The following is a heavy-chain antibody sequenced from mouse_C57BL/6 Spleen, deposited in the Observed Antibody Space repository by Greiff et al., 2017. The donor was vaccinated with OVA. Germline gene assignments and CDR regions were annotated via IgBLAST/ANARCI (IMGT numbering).Heavy chain of an antibody. Sequence: QVQLQQSGPELVKPGASVKISCKASGYAFSSSWMNWVKQRPGQGLEWIGWFYPGSGSIKYNEKFKDKATLTADKSSSTVYMELSRLTSEDSAVYFCARHEEITTVAGYFDYWGQGTTLTVSS. V-gene: IGHV1-62-2*01. J-gene: IGHJ2*01. D-gene: IGHD1-1*01. CDR3: ARHEEITTVAGYFDY. CDR1: GYAFSSSW. CDR2: FYPGSGSI.